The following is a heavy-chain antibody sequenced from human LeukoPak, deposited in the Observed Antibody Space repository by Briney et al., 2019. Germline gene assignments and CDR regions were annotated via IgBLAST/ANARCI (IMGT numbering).Heavy chain of an antibody. CDR2: NTDGSRI. V-gene: IGHV3-74*01. CDR1: GFTVSGNY. D-gene: IGHD3-22*01. Sequence: PGGSLRLSCAASGFTVSGNYMSWVRQAPGKGLVWVPRNTDGSRITYADSVKGRFTISRDNAMNTVYLQMNSLRAEDTAVYYCARVLSGSWDWFDPWGQGTLVTVSS. J-gene: IGHJ5*02. CDR3: ARVLSGSWDWFDP.